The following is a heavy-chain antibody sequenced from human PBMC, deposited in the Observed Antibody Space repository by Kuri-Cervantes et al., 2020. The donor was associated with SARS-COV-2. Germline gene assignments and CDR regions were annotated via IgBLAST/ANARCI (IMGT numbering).Heavy chain of an antibody. CDR1: GGSISGQY. CDR3: ARDLPGLYYAMDV. CDR2: IYYSGST. V-gene: IGHV4-4*07. D-gene: IGHD2-2*01. J-gene: IGHJ6*02. Sequence: GSLRLSCTVSGGSISGQYCNWIRQSAGKGLEWIGRIYYSGSTNYNPSLKSQFTMSVETSKNEFSLRLSSVTAADTAVYYCARDLPGLYYAMDVWGQGTTVTVSS.